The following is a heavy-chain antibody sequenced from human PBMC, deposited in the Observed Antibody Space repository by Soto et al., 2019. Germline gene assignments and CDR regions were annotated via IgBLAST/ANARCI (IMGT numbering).Heavy chain of an antibody. Sequence: NPSETLSLTCTVSGGSISSSSYYWGWIRQPPGKGLEWIGSIYYSGSTYYNPSLKSRVTISVDTSKNQFSLKLSSVTAADTAVYYCARNTVVVVAARGRNYYMDVWGKGTTFTVSS. D-gene: IGHD2-15*01. V-gene: IGHV4-39*01. J-gene: IGHJ6*03. CDR2: IYYSGST. CDR3: ARNTVVVVAARGRNYYMDV. CDR1: GGSISSSSYY.